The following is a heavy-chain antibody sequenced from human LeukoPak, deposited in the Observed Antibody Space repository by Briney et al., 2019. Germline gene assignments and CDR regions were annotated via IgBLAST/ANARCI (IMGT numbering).Heavy chain of an antibody. CDR3: ARDYYDSRGEAFDI. Sequence: SETLSLTCTVSGDSIGSHYWSWIRQPPGKGLEWIGYIFYVGSTNYNPSLKSRVTISVDTSKNQFSLKLNAVTAADTAVYYCARDYYDSRGEAFDIWGQGTMVTVSS. CDR1: GDSIGSHY. CDR2: IFYVGST. J-gene: IGHJ3*02. D-gene: IGHD3-22*01. V-gene: IGHV4-59*11.